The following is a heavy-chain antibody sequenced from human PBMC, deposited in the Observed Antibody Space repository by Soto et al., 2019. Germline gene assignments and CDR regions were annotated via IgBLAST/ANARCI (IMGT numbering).Heavy chain of an antibody. D-gene: IGHD2-2*01. J-gene: IGHJ6*02. Sequence: SETLSLTCTVSGGSISSGGYYWSWIRQHPGKGLEWIGYIYYSGSTYYNPSLKSRVTISVDTSKNQFSLKLSSVTAADTAVYYCARGIVVVPAAPDYYYYGMDVWGQGTTVTV. CDR3: ARGIVVVPAAPDYYYYGMDV. CDR2: IYYSGST. CDR1: GGSISSGGYY. V-gene: IGHV4-31*03.